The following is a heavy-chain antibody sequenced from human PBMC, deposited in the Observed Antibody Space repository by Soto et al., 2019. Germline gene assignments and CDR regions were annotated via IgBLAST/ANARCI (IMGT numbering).Heavy chain of an antibody. J-gene: IGHJ5*02. CDR2: IGGGGSNI. D-gene: IGHD5-18*01. CDR1: GFTFSEYA. V-gene: IGHV3-23*01. CDR3: AKGGNGYIPLYNWFDP. Sequence: GGSLRLSCAASGFTFSEYAMTWVRQAPGKGLEWVSVIGGGGSNIYYADSVEGRFTVSRDNSKNTLYLQMNSLRADDTAVYYCAKGGNGYIPLYNWFDPWGQGTLVTVSS.